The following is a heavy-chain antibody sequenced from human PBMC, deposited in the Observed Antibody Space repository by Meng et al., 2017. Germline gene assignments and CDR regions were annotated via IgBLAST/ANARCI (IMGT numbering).Heavy chain of an antibody. V-gene: IGHV4-61*01. Sequence: ESLKISCTVSGGSVSSGSYYWSWIRQPPGKGLEWIGYIYYSGSTNYNPSLKSRVTISVDTSKNQFSLKLSSVTAADTAVYYCARFPLGYDSSGYYSPEGYFDYWGQGTLVTVSS. CDR2: IYYSGST. D-gene: IGHD3-22*01. CDR3: ARFPLGYDSSGYYSPEGYFDY. J-gene: IGHJ4*02. CDR1: GGSVSSGSYY.